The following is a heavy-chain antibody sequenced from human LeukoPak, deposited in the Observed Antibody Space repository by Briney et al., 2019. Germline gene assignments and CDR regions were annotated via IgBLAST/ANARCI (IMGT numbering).Heavy chain of an antibody. V-gene: IGHV3-9*01. CDR2: ISWNSGSI. Sequence: QPGRSLRLSCAASGFTFDDYAMHWVRQAPGEGLEWVSGISWNSGSIGYADTVKGRFTISRDNAKNSLYLQMNSLRAEDTALYYCAKDRSGLSESSALDIWGQGTMVTVSS. D-gene: IGHD3-3*01. CDR1: GFTFDDYA. CDR3: AKDRSGLSESSALDI. J-gene: IGHJ3*02.